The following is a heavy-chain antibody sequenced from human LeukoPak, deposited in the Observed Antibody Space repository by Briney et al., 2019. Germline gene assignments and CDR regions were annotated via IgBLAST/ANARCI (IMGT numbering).Heavy chain of an antibody. V-gene: IGHV3-33*08. Sequence: PGGSLRLSCVTSGFTFSSYGMHWVRQAPGKGLEWVAVIFYDGSNKYYADSVKGRFTISRDNSKDTLYLQMNSLRAEDTAVYYCARDLSGYIAAAGTDYYYYMDVWGKGTTVTVSS. J-gene: IGHJ6*03. CDR1: GFTFSSYG. D-gene: IGHD6-13*01. CDR2: IFYDGSNK. CDR3: ARDLSGYIAAAGTDYYYYMDV.